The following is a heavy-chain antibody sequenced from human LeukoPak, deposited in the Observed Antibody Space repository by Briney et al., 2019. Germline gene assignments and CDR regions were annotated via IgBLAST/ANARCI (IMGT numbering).Heavy chain of an antibody. Sequence: SETLSLTCTVSGGSISTYYWSWIRQPPGKGLEWIGYIYYSGSTNYNPSLKSRVTISVDTSKNQFSLKLRSVTATDTAVYYCARASSSWYSPPTIWGKGTTVTISS. D-gene: IGHD6-19*01. CDR2: IYYSGST. J-gene: IGHJ6*04. V-gene: IGHV4-59*08. CDR3: ARASSSWYSPPTI. CDR1: GGSISTYY.